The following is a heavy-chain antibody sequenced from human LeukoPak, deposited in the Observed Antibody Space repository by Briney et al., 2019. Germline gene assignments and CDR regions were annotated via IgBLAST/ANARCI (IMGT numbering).Heavy chain of an antibody. CDR3: ARALTRIYDYVWGSYDY. CDR1: GFTFSSYS. D-gene: IGHD3-16*01. V-gene: IGHV3-21*01. Sequence: GGSLRLSCAASGFTFSSYSMNWVRQAPGKGLEWVSSISSSSGYIYYADSMKGRFTISRDNAKNSLYLQMNSLRVEDTAVYYCARALTRIYDYVWGSYDYWGRGTLVTVSS. CDR2: ISSSSGYI. J-gene: IGHJ4*02.